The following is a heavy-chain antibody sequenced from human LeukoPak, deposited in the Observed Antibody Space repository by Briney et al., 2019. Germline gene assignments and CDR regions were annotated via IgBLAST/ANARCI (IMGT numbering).Heavy chain of an antibody. CDR3: AREPPYSSSSPFFDY. CDR1: GYTFTVYY. CDR2: INPNSGGT. V-gene: IGHV1-2*02. Sequence: EASVTVSFTASGYTFTVYYMHWVRQAPGQGLEWMGWINPNSGGTDYSQKFQGRVSMTRDTSISTAYMELSRLRSDDTAVYYCAREPPYSSSSPFFDYWGQGTLVTVSS. D-gene: IGHD6-6*01. J-gene: IGHJ4*02.